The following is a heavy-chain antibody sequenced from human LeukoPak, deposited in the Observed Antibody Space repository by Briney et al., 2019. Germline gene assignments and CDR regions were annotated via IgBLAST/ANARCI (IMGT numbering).Heavy chain of an antibody. CDR2: IWPGDSDT. Sequence: GESLKISCKGSGYNFNNYWVGWVRQMPGKGLEWMGIIWPGDSDTRYNPSFRGQVTMSVDKSISIAYLQWSSLKASDTAIYYCARQYYDVLTGFYIHFDYWGQGTLVTVSS. D-gene: IGHD3-9*01. V-gene: IGHV5-51*01. CDR3: ARQYYDVLTGFYIHFDY. CDR1: GYNFNNYW. J-gene: IGHJ4*02.